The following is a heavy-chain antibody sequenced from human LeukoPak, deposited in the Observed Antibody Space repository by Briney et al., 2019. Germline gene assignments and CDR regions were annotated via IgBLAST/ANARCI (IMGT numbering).Heavy chain of an antibody. Sequence: PGGSLRLSCAASGFTVITNDMTWVRQAPGKGLEWVSVLYSDGNTKYADSVQGRFTISRDNSKNTLYLEMSSLSPDDTAVYYCARGVEPLAANTLAYWGQETLVTVSS. V-gene: IGHV3-53*01. CDR3: ARGVEPLAANTLAY. D-gene: IGHD1-14*01. CDR2: LYSDGNT. CDR1: GFTVITND. J-gene: IGHJ4*02.